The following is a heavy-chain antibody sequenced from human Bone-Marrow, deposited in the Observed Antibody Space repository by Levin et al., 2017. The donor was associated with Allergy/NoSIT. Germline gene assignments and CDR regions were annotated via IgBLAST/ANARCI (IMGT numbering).Heavy chain of an antibody. J-gene: IGHJ2*01. CDR2: ISGSGGST. D-gene: IGHD3-22*01. Sequence: GESLKISCAASGFTFSSYAMSWVRQAPGKGLEWVSAISGSGGSTYYADSVKGRFTISRDNSKNTLYLQMNSLRAEDTAVYYCAKDGNTMIVVVKRPPDWYFDLWGRGTLVTVSS. V-gene: IGHV3-23*01. CDR3: AKDGNTMIVVVKRPPDWYFDL. CDR1: GFTFSSYA.